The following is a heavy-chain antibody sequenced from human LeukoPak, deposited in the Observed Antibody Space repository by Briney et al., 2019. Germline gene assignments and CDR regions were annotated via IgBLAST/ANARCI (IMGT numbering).Heavy chain of an antibody. D-gene: IGHD5-24*01. CDR1: GLSVNSDY. J-gene: IGHJ4*02. CDR3: ARALSEWRQSDF. CDR2: IQSAGNT. V-gene: IGHV3-66*01. Sequence: PGGSLRLSCVSFGLSVNSDYVSWVRQAPGKGLEWVSLIQSAGNTYYADSVKGRFTMFRDNSKNTLYLQMNSLRQEDTAVYYCARALSEWRQSDFWGQGTLVTVSS.